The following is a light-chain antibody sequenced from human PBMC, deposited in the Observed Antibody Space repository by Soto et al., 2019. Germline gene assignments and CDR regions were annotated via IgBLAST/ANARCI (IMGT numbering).Light chain of an antibody. CDR2: ATS. J-gene: IGKJ4*01. V-gene: IGKV1-12*01. CDR3: QQANSFPHT. Sequence: DIPMTQSPSSVSASVGDRVIITCRASQDISRWLTWYQQKPGRAPQLLIYATSSLQSGVPSRFSGSGSATDFTLTTTSLQPEDLATYYCQQANSFPHTLGRGTRVEIK. CDR1: QDISRW.